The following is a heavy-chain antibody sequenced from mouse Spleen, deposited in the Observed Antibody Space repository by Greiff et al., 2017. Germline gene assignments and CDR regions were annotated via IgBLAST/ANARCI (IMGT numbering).Heavy chain of an antibody. V-gene: IGHV1-42*01. CDR2: INPSTGGT. Sequence: VQLKESGPELVKPGASVKISCKASGYSFTGYYMNWVKQSPEKSLEWIGEINPSTGGTTYNQKFKAKATLTVDKSSSTAYMQLKSLTSEDSAVYYCARYLSYGSSYGFAYWGQGTLVTVSA. CDR3: ARYLSYGSSYGFAY. J-gene: IGHJ3*01. D-gene: IGHD1-1*01. CDR1: GYSFTGYY.